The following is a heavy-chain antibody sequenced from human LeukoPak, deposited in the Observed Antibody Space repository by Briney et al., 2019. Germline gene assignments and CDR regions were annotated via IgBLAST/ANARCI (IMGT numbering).Heavy chain of an antibody. Sequence: GGSLRLSCAASGFSFSSFSMNWVRQAPGKGLEWVSYISGGSSFTYYVDSVKGRFTISRDNSKNTLYLQMNSLRAEDTAVYYCARPYRSYSCSSASSYWGQGTLVTVSS. CDR3: ARPYRSYSCSSASSY. CDR2: ISGGSSFT. D-gene: IGHD6-6*01. CDR1: GFSFSSFS. J-gene: IGHJ4*02. V-gene: IGHV3-21*01.